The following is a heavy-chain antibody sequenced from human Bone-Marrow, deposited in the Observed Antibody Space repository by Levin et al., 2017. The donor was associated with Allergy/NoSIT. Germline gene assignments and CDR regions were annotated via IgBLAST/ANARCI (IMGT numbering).Heavy chain of an antibody. CDR2: IYDTGST. Sequence: PSETLSLTCTVSGGSISGSISHYYWSWIRQTPGTGLEYLGYIYDTGSTNYNPSLRGRATISVDAPQNQFSLRLRSLTAADTAVYYCARGIVLLPRGFGPQFYGVDVWGQGTTVIVSS. D-gene: IGHD3-22*01. V-gene: IGHV4-61*01. CDR1: GGSISGSISHYY. CDR3: ARGIVLLPRGFGPQFYGVDV. J-gene: IGHJ6*02.